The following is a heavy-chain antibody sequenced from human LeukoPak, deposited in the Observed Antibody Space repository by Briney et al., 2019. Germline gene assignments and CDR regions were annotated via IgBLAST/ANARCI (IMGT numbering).Heavy chain of an antibody. Sequence: SETLSLTCTVSGASISSYYWSWIRQPPGKGLEWIGYIYYSGSTNYNPSLKSRVTISVDTSKNQFSLKLTSVTAADTAVYYCARGGSGNSGIWGQGTLVTVSS. CDR3: ARGGSGNSGI. CDR2: IYYSGST. CDR1: GASISSYY. J-gene: IGHJ4*02. D-gene: IGHD4-23*01. V-gene: IGHV4-59*01.